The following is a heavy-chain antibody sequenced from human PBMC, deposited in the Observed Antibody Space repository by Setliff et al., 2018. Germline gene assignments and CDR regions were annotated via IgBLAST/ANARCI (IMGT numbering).Heavy chain of an antibody. V-gene: IGHV7-4-1*02. CDR1: GYTFNTYA. Sequence: ASVKVSCKASGYTFNTYALDWVRQAPGQGPQWMGWINTHTGNPTYAQDFTGRFVFSLDTSVSTAYLQISSLKAEDTAVYYCARDLGYCSTTSCHGDWFDPWGQGTLVTVSS. J-gene: IGHJ5*02. CDR2: INTHTGNP. D-gene: IGHD2-2*01. CDR3: ARDLGYCSTTSCHGDWFDP.